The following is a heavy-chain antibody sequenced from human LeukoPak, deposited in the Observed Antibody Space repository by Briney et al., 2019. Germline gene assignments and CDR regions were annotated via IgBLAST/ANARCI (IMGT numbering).Heavy chain of an antibody. V-gene: IGHV4-59*01. D-gene: IGHD6-19*01. CDR1: GGSISSYY. Sequence: SETLSLTCTVSGGSISSYYWSWIRQPPGKGLEWIGYIYYSGSTNYNPSLKSRVTISVDTSKNQFSLKLSSATAADTAVYYCARDRYSSGWEAFDYWGQGTLVTVSS. J-gene: IGHJ4*02. CDR2: IYYSGST. CDR3: ARDRYSSGWEAFDY.